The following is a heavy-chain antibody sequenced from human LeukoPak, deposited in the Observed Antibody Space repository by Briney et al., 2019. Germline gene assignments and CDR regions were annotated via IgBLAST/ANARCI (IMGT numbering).Heavy chain of an antibody. CDR3: AIATMTGGVFDY. Sequence: ASVKVSCKASGYTFIGYYMHWVRQAPGQGLEWMGWINLNSGGTNYAQKFQGRVSMTRDTSINTAYMELSRLKSDDTAVFYCAIATMTGGVFDYWGQGTLVTVSS. CDR2: INLNSGGT. V-gene: IGHV1-2*02. J-gene: IGHJ4*02. D-gene: IGHD5-12*01. CDR1: GYTFIGYY.